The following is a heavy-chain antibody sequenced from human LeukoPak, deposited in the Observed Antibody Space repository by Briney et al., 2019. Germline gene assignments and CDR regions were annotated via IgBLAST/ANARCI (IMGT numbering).Heavy chain of an antibody. D-gene: IGHD5-24*01. V-gene: IGHV3-33*01. CDR2: IWYDGTNK. CDR1: GFTFSSCG. Sequence: GRSLRLSCAASGFTFSSCGMHWVRQAPGKGLGWVAVIWYDGTNKYYADSVKGRFTISRDNSKNTLYLQMNSLRAEDTAVYYCARGRDGYNWIDYWGQGTLVTVSS. CDR3: ARGRDGYNWIDY. J-gene: IGHJ4*02.